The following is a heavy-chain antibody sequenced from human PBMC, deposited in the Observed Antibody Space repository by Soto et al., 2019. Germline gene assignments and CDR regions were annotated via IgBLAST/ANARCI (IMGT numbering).Heavy chain of an antibody. CDR1: GGTFSSYT. J-gene: IGHJ5*02. CDR3: GGGSPRFRRGLGP. D-gene: IGHD6-19*01. V-gene: IGHV1-69*02. CDR2: IIPILGIA. Sequence: QVQLVQSGAEVKKPGSSVKVSCKASGGTFSSYTISWVRQAPGQGLEWMGRIIPILGIANYAQKFQGRVTITADKSTGTACWERRSLRSEDMTVHYCGGGSPRFRRGLGPCGQGPLATVSS.